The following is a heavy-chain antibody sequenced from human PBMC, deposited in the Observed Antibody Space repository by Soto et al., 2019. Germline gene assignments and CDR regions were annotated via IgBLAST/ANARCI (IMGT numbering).Heavy chain of an antibody. V-gene: IGHV4-39*02. CDR2: VYYSGSA. Sequence: QLQLLESGPGLVKPSETLSLTCTVSGGSVSNNSYYWGWIRQPPGKRLEWIGSVYYSGSAYYNPSLMSRLTISVDTSMSHFSLKLSSVTAADTAIYYCARRPLVRGIIPYYFDYWGQGTLVTVSS. CDR1: GGSVSNNSYY. J-gene: IGHJ4*02. D-gene: IGHD3-10*01. CDR3: ARRPLVRGIIPYYFDY.